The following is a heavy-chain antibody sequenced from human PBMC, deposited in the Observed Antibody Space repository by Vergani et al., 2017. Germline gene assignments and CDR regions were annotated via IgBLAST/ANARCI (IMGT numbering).Heavy chain of an antibody. J-gene: IGHJ6*02. D-gene: IGHD3-22*01. CDR1: GYTFTSYG. V-gene: IGHV1-18*01. Sequence: QVQLVQSGAEVKKPGASVKVSCKASGYTFTSYGISWVRQAPGQGLEWMGWISAYNGNTTYAQKLQGRVTMTTDTSTSTAYMELRSLRSDDTAVYYCGREVGEYYYDSIGSEPYGMDVWGQGTTVTVSS. CDR2: ISAYNGNT. CDR3: GREVGEYYYDSIGSEPYGMDV.